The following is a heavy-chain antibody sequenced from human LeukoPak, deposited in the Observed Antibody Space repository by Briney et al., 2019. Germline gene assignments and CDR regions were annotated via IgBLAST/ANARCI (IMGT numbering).Heavy chain of an antibody. Sequence: GGSLRLSCAASESIVRSNYMAWVRQAPGKGLEWVSVIYSGGSTYYADSVKGRFTISRDNSKNTLYLQMNSLRAEDTAVYYCAREVGPFHQLDYWGQGTLVTVSS. CDR2: IYSGGST. CDR1: ESIVRSNY. J-gene: IGHJ4*02. CDR3: AREVGPFHQLDY. D-gene: IGHD5-24*01. V-gene: IGHV3-53*01.